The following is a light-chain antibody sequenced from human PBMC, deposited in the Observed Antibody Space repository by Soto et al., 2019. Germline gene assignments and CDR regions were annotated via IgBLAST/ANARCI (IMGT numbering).Light chain of an antibody. V-gene: IGKV1-6*01. Sequence: IQMTQSPSSLSASVGDGVTITCRASQSISSYVSWYQQKPGKAPKLLIYAASSLQSGVPSRFSGSGSGTDFTLTISSLQPEDFATYYCLQFYNFSWTFGQGTKVDIK. CDR2: AAS. CDR3: LQFYNFSWT. CDR1: QSISSY. J-gene: IGKJ1*01.